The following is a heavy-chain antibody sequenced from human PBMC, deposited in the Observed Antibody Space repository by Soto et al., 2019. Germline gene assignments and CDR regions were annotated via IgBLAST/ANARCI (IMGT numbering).Heavy chain of an antibody. D-gene: IGHD2-15*01. J-gene: IGHJ5*02. CDR1: GYTFTSYD. V-gene: IGHV1-8*01. CDR2: MNPNSGNT. CDR3: ARGGCSGGSCYFDWFDP. Sequence: GASVKVSCKASGYTFTSYDINWVRQATGQGLEWMGWMNPNSGNTGYAQKFQGRVTMTRNTSISTAYMELSSLRSEDTAVYYCARGGCSGGSCYFDWFDPWGQGTLVTVSS.